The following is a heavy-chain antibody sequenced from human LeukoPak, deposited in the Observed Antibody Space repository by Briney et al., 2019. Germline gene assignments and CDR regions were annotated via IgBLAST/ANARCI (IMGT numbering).Heavy chain of an antibody. CDR2: IYYSGST. CDR3: ARGDYYGSGSYVIAFDI. J-gene: IGHJ3*02. Sequence: SETLSLTCTVSGDSISSYYWSWIRQPPGKGLEWIGYIYYSGSTNYNPSLKSRVTISVDTSKNQFSLKLSSVTAADTAVYYCARGDYYGSGSYVIAFDIWGQGTMVTVSS. CDR1: GDSISSYY. D-gene: IGHD3-10*01. V-gene: IGHV4-59*01.